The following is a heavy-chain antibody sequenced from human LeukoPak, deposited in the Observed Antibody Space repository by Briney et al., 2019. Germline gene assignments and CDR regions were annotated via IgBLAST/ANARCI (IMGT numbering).Heavy chain of an antibody. J-gene: IGHJ5*02. D-gene: IGHD3-10*01. V-gene: IGHV1-69*04. CDR2: IIPILGIA. CDR3: ARMVRGVISSWFDP. Sequence: GSSVKVSCKASGGTFSSYAISWVRQAPGQGLEWMGRIIPILGIANYAQKFQGRVTITADKSTSTAYMELSSLRSEDTAVYYCARMVRGVISSWFDPWGQGTLVTVSS. CDR1: GGTFSSYA.